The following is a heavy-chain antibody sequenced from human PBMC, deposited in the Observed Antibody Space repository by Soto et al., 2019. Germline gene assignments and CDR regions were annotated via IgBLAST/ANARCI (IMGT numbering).Heavy chain of an antibody. J-gene: IGHJ5*02. D-gene: IGHD2-15*01. CDR2: TYYRSKWYN. CDR3: AREDCSGGSCYSFAGP. V-gene: IGHV6-1*01. Sequence: PSQTLSLTCAISGDSVSSNSAAWNWIRQSPSRGLEWLGRTYYRSKWYNDYAVSVKSRITINPDTSKNQFSLQLNSVTPEDTAVYYRAREDCSGGSCYSFAGPWGQGTLVTVSS. CDR1: GDSVSSNSAA.